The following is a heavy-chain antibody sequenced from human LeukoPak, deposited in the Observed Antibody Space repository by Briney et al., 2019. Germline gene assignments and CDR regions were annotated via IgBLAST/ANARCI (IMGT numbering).Heavy chain of an antibody. D-gene: IGHD4-11*01. Sequence: GGSLRLSCAASGFTFSSYSMIWVRQAPGKGLEWVSSISSSSYICYADSVRGRFTISRDNAKNSLYLQMNSLRAEDTAVYYCAREHDYRVYYYYYYMDVWGKGTTVTVSS. J-gene: IGHJ6*03. CDR2: ISSSSYI. V-gene: IGHV3-21*01. CDR3: AREHDYRVYYYYYYMDV. CDR1: GFTFSSYS.